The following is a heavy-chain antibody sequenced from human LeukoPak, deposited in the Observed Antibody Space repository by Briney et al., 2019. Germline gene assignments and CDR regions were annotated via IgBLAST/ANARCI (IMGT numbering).Heavy chain of an antibody. CDR2: INSSSSYI. V-gene: IGHV3-21*01. CDR1: VFTFSSYS. CDR3: ARDLSWELPTYDAFDI. J-gene: IGHJ3*02. D-gene: IGHD1-26*01. Sequence: GGSLRLSYAASVFTFSSYSMNWVRQAPGEGLEGISSINSSSSYIYYADSVKGRFTISRDNAKNSLYLQMNSLRAEDTAVYYCARDLSWELPTYDAFDIWGQGTMVTVSS.